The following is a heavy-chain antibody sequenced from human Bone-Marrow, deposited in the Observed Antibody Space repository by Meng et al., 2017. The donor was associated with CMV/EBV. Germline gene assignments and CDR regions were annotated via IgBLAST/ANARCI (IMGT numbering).Heavy chain of an antibody. CDR2: INPNTGGT. CDR3: ARVPQYDSSGYYSP. D-gene: IGHD3-22*01. CDR1: GYTFTDYY. J-gene: IGHJ5*02. V-gene: IGHV1-2*02. Sequence: ASVKVSCKASGYTFTDYYMHWVRQAPGQGLEWMGWINPNTGGTNYAQKFQGRVTMTRDTSIRTAYMELSTLRSDDTAVYYCARVPQYDSSGYYSPWGQGTLVTVSS.